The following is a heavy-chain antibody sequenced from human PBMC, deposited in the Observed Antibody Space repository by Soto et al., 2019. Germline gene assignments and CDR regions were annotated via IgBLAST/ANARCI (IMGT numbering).Heavy chain of an antibody. D-gene: IGHD1-26*01. J-gene: IGHJ5*02. CDR1: GASISSGDYY. Sequence: QVQLQESGPGLVKPSQTLSLTCTVSGASISSGDYYWSWIRQPPGKGLEWIGYIYYSGSTYYNPSLKSRVTISVDTSKNQFSLKLTSVTAADTAVYYCARELLSSTWFDPWGQGTLVTVSS. CDR3: ARELLSSTWFDP. CDR2: IYYSGST. V-gene: IGHV4-30-4*01.